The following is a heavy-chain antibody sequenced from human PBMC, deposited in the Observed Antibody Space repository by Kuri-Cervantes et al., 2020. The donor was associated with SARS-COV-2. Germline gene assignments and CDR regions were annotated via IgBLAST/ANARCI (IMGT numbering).Heavy chain of an antibody. CDR3: AKIVVVPVATIEPGRPFGY. J-gene: IGHJ4*02. Sequence: SETLSLTCAVYGGSFSGYYWSWIRQPAGKGLEWIGRIYTSGSTNYNPSLKSRVTISVDTSKNQFSLKLSSVTAADTAVYYCAKIVVVPVATIEPGRPFGYWGQGTLVTVSS. CDR1: GGSFSGYY. V-gene: IGHV4-59*10. D-gene: IGHD2-2*01. CDR2: IYTSGST.